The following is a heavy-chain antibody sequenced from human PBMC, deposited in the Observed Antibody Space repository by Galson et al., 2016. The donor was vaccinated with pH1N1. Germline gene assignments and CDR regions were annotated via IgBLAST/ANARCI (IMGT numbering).Heavy chain of an antibody. CDR2: ISLSSSII. V-gene: IGHV3-48*04. CDR1: GFTFSSYS. J-gene: IGHJ3*02. Sequence: SLRLSCAAFGFTFSSYSMNWVRQAPGKGLEWVSYISLSSSIIHYADSVKGRFIISRDSAKNSLYLQMNSLRAEDTALYYCAASGSYDAFDIWGQGTMVTVSS. D-gene: IGHD1-26*01. CDR3: AASGSYDAFDI.